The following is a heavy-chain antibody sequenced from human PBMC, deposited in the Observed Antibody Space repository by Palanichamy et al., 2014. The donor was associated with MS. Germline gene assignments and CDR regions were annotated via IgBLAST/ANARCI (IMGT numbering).Heavy chain of an antibody. Sequence: QITLKESGPTLVKPTQTLTLTCTFSGFSLSISGVGVGWIRQPPGKALEWLALIYWDDDKRYSPSLKSRLAITKDTSKNQVVLTMTNMDPVDTATYYCARQLMYFYDYGTDVWGQETTVTVSS. CDR2: IYWDDDK. D-gene: IGHD2-8*01. CDR3: ARQLMYFYDYGTDV. CDR1: GFSLSISGVG. J-gene: IGHJ6*02. V-gene: IGHV2-5*02.